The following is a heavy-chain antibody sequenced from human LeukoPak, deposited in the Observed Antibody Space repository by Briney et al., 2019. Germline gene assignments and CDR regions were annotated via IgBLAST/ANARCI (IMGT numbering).Heavy chain of an antibody. CDR3: ASRRVVTAIRSDAFDI. CDR1: GFTFSSYS. CDR2: ISSSSSYI. D-gene: IGHD2-21*02. V-gene: IGHV3-21*01. Sequence: GGSLRLSCAASGFTFSSYSMNWVRQAPGKGLEWVPSISSSSSYIYYADSVKGRFTISGDNAKNSLYLQMNSLGAEDTAVYYCASRRVVTAIRSDAFDIWGQGTMVTVSP. J-gene: IGHJ3*02.